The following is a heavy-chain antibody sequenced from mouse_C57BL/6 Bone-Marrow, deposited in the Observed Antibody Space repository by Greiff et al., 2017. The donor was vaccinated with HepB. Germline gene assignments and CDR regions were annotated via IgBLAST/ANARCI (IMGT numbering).Heavy chain of an antibody. V-gene: IGHV1-52*01. Sequence: QVQLQQPGAELVRPGSSVKLSCKASGYTFTSYWMHWVKQRPIQGLEWIGNIDPSDSETHYNQKFKDKATLTVDKSSSTAYMQLSSLTSEDSAVYYCARSTICYDYDGFAYWGQGTLVTVSA. J-gene: IGHJ3*01. CDR3: ARSTICYDYDGFAY. CDR2: IDPSDSET. D-gene: IGHD2-4*01. CDR1: GYTFTSYW.